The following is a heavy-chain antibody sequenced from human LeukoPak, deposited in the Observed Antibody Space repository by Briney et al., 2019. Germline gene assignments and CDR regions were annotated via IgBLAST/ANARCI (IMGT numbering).Heavy chain of an antibody. CDR2: IYPGDSDT. CDR1: GYSFTSYW. CDR3: ARGQDYGGYMAPFDY. V-gene: IGHV5-51*01. J-gene: IGHJ4*02. Sequence: KPGESLKISCKGSGYSFTSYWIGWVRQMPGKGLEWMGIIYPGDSDTSYSPSFQGQVTISADKSISTAYLQWSSLKASDTAMYYCARGQDYGGYMAPFDYWGQGTLVTVSS. D-gene: IGHD5-12*01.